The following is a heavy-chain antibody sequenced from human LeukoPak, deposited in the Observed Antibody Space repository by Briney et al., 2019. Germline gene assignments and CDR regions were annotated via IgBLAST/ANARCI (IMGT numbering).Heavy chain of an antibody. Sequence: PGGSLRLSCAASGISVSNDYMSWVRQAPGKGLEWVSAIYADGYTRDAASVKGRCSISRHNSKNTVYLQMDNLRPEDTPVDYCARVRRGEKDFDVWGPGTMVTVSS. CDR2: IYADGYT. CDR1: GISVSNDY. CDR3: ARVRRGEKDFDV. J-gene: IGHJ3*01. V-gene: IGHV3-53*04.